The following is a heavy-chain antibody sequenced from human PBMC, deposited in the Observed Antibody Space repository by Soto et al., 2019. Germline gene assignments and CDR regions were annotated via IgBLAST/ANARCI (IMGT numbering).Heavy chain of an antibody. V-gene: IGHV2-5*02. Sequence: QITLKESGPTLVKPTQTLTLTCTFSGFSLSTSGVGVGWIRQPPGKALEWLALIYWDDDKRYSPSLKSRLTSTKDTSKNQVVLTMTNMDPVDTATYYCAHRLGYCSGGSCYALYSFDYWGQGTLVTVSS. CDR3: AHRLGYCSGGSCYALYSFDY. CDR2: IYWDDDK. J-gene: IGHJ4*02. CDR1: GFSLSTSGVG. D-gene: IGHD2-15*01.